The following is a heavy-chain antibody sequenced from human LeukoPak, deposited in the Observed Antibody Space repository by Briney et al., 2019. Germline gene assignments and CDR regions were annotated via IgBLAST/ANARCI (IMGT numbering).Heavy chain of an antibody. D-gene: IGHD3-9*01. CDR1: GFTFSSYA. Sequence: PGGSPRLSCAASGFTFSSYAMHWVRQAPGKGLEWVAVISYDGSNKYYADSVKGRFTISRDNSKNTLYLQMNSLRAEDTAVYYCARDRYFDWFFDYWGQGTLVTVSS. CDR3: ARDRYFDWFFDY. V-gene: IGHV3-30*04. J-gene: IGHJ4*02. CDR2: ISYDGSNK.